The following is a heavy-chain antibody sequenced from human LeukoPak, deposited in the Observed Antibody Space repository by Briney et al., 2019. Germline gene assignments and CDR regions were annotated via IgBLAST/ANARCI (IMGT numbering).Heavy chain of an antibody. CDR1: GFTFDDYA. D-gene: IGHD3-22*01. CDR3: AKAHTYYYDSSGYLGYFDY. Sequence: QPGRSLRLSCAASGFTFDDYAMHWVRQAPGKGLEWVSGISWNSGSIGYADSVKGRFTISRDNAKNSLYLQMNSLRAEDMALYYCAKAHTYYYDSSGYLGYFDYWGQGTLVTVSS. J-gene: IGHJ4*02. CDR2: ISWNSGSI. V-gene: IGHV3-9*03.